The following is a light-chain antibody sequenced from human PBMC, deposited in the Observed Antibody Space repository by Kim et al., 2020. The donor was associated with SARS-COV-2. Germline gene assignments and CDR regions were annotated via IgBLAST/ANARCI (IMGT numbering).Light chain of an antibody. CDR1: QSISSY. V-gene: IGKV1-39*01. Sequence: ASVGDRVTITCRASQSISSYLNWYQQKPGKAPQLLIYAASSLQSGVPSRFSGSGSGTDFTLTISSLQPEDFATYYCQQSYSTLPYTFGQGTKLEIK. CDR2: AAS. J-gene: IGKJ2*01. CDR3: QQSYSTLPYT.